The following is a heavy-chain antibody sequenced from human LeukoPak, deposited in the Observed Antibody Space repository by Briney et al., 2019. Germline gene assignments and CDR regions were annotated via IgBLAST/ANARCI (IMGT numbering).Heavy chain of an antibody. V-gene: IGHV4-59*01. D-gene: IGHD5-12*01. Sequence: SETLSLTCAVYGGSFSGYYWSWIRQPPGKGLEWIGYIYYSRSTNYNPSLKSRVTISVDMSKNQFSLKLSSVTAADTAVYYCARVDQSGYDTRGWFDPWGQGTLVTVSS. CDR1: GGSFSGYY. CDR3: ARVDQSGYDTRGWFDP. CDR2: IYYSRST. J-gene: IGHJ5*02.